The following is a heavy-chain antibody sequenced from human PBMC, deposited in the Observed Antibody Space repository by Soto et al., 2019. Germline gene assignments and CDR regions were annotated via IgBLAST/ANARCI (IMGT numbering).Heavy chain of an antibody. J-gene: IGHJ4*02. CDR2: IYYSGNS. Sequence: SETLSLTCTVSGGSVSSSYTYWIRQPPGKGLEWMGYIYYSGNSNYNPSLKGRVTMSVDTTKNQVSLKLSSATAADTAIYYCARAPYASGPTYVASWGQGALVTVSS. V-gene: IGHV4-59*02. CDR1: GGSVSSSY. D-gene: IGHD3-10*01. CDR3: ARAPYASGPTYVAS.